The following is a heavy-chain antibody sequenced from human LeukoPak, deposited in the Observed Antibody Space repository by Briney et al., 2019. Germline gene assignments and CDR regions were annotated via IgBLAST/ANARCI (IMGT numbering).Heavy chain of an antibody. V-gene: IGHV1-69*08. D-gene: IGHD1-26*01. CDR2: ITPIIDSA. Sequence: SVKVSCKASGYTFTGYYMHWVRQAPGQGLEWMGRITPIIDSAKYAQNFQDRVSIIADKSTSTVYLELSSLRSEDTAVYFCARVNLRGSQYNWFDPWGQGTLVTVPS. CDR3: ARVNLRGSQYNWFDP. CDR1: GYTFTGYY. J-gene: IGHJ5*02.